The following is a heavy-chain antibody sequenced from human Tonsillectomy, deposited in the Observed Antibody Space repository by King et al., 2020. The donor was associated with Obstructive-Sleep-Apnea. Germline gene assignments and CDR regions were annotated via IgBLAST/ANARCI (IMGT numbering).Heavy chain of an antibody. V-gene: IGHV4-4*02. CDR1: GGSISSSNW. J-gene: IGHJ5*02. CDR3: ARRFVIRGLIRLNSWFDP. CDR2: IYHSGST. Sequence: VQLQESGPGLVKPSGTLSLTCAVSGGSISSSNWWSWVRQPPGKGLEWIGEIYHSGSTSYNPSLKSRVTISVDKSKNQFSLKLSSVTAADTAVYYCARRFVIRGLIRLNSWFDPWGQGTLVTVSS. D-gene: IGHD3-10*01.